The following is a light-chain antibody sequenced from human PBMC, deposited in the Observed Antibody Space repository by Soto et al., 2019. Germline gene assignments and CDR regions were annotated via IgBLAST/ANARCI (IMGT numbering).Light chain of an antibody. J-gene: IGKJ3*01. CDR2: LGS. CDR3: MQALQTPIT. CDR1: QSLLHSNGYNY. Sequence: DIVMTQSPLSLPVTPGEPASISCRSSQSLLHSNGYNYLDWYLQKPGQSPQLLIYLGSDRASGVPDRFSGSGSGTDFTLKISRVEAEDVGVYYCMQALQTPITFGPGNKVDSK. V-gene: IGKV2-28*01.